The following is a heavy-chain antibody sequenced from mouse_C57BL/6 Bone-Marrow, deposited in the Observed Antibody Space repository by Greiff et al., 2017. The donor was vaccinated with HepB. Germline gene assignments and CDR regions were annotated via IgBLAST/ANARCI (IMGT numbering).Heavy chain of an antibody. D-gene: IGHD1-1*01. CDR2: ISYDGSN. J-gene: IGHJ2*01. CDR1: GYSITSGYY. V-gene: IGHV3-6*01. Sequence: EVKLMESGPGLVKPSQSLSLTCSVTGYSITSGYYWNWIRQFPGNKLEWMGYISYDGSNNYNPSLKNRISITRDTSKNQFFLKLNSLTTEDTATYYCARDPYGSSSFDYWGQGTTLTVSS. CDR3: ARDPYGSSSFDY.